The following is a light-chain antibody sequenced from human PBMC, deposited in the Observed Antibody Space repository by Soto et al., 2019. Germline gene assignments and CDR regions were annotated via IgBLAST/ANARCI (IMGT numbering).Light chain of an antibody. CDR2: RGY. Sequence: FVVTQSPDTLSLSPGETATLSCRASQSVSSSVAWYQHKPGQSPRLVVYRGYKRSAGIPARFSGSGSGTDFTLTITSLENYDFAVYYCQQRYCWIRVFGPGTKVEVK. CDR3: QQRYCWIRV. V-gene: IGKV3-11*01. CDR1: QSVSSS. J-gene: IGKJ1*01.